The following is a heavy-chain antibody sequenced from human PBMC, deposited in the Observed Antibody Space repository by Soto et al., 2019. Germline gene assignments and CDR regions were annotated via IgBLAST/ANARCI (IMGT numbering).Heavy chain of an antibody. CDR3: ARLQGDDILTGYGYYYYGMDV. CDR1: GCSISSYY. Sequence: SETLSLTCTVSGCSISSYYWSWIRQPPGKGLEWIGYIYYSGSTNYNPSLKSRVTISVDTSKNQFSLKLSSVIAADTTVYYCARLQGDDILTGYGYYYYGMDVWGQGTTVT. V-gene: IGHV4-59*08. J-gene: IGHJ6*01. D-gene: IGHD3-9*01. CDR2: IYYSGST.